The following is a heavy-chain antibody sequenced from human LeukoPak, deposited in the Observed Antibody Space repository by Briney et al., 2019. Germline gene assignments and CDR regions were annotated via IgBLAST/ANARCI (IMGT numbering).Heavy chain of an antibody. CDR1: GGSISNGNW. CDR3: ARNGYYSADH. Sequence: SGTLSLTCGVSGGSISNGNWWSWVRQPPGKGLEWIGEIHRSGSTNCNPSLKSRVTISVDKSKNQFSLMLTSVTAADTAVYYCARNGYYSADHWGQGTLVTVSS. D-gene: IGHD4-17*01. J-gene: IGHJ4*02. V-gene: IGHV4-4*02. CDR2: IHRSGST.